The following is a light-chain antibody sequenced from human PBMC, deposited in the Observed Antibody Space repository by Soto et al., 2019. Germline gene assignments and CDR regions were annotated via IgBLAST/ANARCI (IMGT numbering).Light chain of an antibody. CDR1: QTINNN. CDR3: QQYNNWPGT. CDR2: GAS. V-gene: IGKV3-15*01. J-gene: IGKJ1*01. Sequence: VMTQAPATLSVSPGERATLSCRASQTINNNVAWYQLKDGQVPRLLIYGASTRATDIPARFSGSGSGTEITLTISSLQSEDFAVYYCQQYNNWPGTFGQGTKVDIK.